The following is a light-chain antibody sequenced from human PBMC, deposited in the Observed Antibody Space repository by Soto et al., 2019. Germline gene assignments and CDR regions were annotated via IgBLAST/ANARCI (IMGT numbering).Light chain of an antibody. Sequence: QSVLTQPPSVSGAPGQRVTISCTGSSSNIGAGYDVHWYQQFPGKAPKLLIFGNSHRPSGVPDRFFGSKSGTSASLAITGLQAEDEADYYCQSYDRSLSGSVFGGGTKLTVL. V-gene: IGLV1-40*01. CDR3: QSYDRSLSGSV. J-gene: IGLJ3*02. CDR2: GNS. CDR1: SSNIGAGYD.